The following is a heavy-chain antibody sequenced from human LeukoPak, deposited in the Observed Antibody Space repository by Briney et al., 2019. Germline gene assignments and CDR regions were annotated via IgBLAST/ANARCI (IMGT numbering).Heavy chain of an antibody. J-gene: IGHJ4*02. V-gene: IGHV5-10-1*01. CDR3: ARHQGKWAVALDY. D-gene: IGHD6-19*01. CDR1: GYSFTSYW. CDR2: IDPSDSYT. Sequence: KSGESLKISCKGSGYSFTSYWISWVRQMPGKGLEWMGRIDPSDSYTNYSPSFQGPVTISADKSISTAYLQWSSLKASDTAMYYCARHQGKWAVALDYWGQGTLVTVSS.